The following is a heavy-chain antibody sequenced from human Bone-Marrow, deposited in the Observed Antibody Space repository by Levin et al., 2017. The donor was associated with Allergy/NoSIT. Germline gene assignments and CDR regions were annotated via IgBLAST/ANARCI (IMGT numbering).Heavy chain of an antibody. J-gene: IGHJ3*02. CDR2: INHSGST. V-gene: IGHV4-34*01. CDR3: ARAADKYSGYDYDAFDI. Sequence: SETLSLTCAVYGGSFSGYYWSWIRQPPGKGLEWIGEINHSGSTNYNPSLKSRVTISVDTSKNQFSLKLNSVTAADTAVYYCARAADKYSGYDYDAFDIWGQGTMVTVSS. D-gene: IGHD5-12*01. CDR1: GGSFSGYY.